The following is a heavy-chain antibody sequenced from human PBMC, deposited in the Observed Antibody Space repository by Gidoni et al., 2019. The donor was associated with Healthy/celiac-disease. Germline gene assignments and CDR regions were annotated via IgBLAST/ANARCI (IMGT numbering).Heavy chain of an antibody. CDR3: ARDYGDYVHYFDY. CDR1: GGPFSGYY. Sequence: QVQLQQWGARLLKPSENLALTGAVYGGPFSGYYWSWIRQPPGKGLEWIGEINHSGRTNYNQSLKSRVTISVDTSKTQYSLKLSSVTAADTAVYYCARDYGDYVHYFDYWGQGTLVTVSS. D-gene: IGHD4-17*01. CDR2: INHSGRT. J-gene: IGHJ4*02. V-gene: IGHV4-34*01.